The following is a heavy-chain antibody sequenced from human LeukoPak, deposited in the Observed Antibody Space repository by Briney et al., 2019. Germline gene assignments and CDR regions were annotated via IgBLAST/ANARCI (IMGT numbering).Heavy chain of an antibody. J-gene: IGHJ4*02. D-gene: IGHD1-26*01. V-gene: IGHV3-23*01. Sequence: PGGSLRLSCAASGLTFSSYAMSWVRQAPGKGLEWVSAISGSGGSTYYADSVKGRFTISRDNSKNTLYMQMNSLRAEDTAVYYCAKGLYSGSYYLFDYWGQGILVTVSS. CDR1: GLTFSSYA. CDR2: ISGSGGST. CDR3: AKGLYSGSYYLFDY.